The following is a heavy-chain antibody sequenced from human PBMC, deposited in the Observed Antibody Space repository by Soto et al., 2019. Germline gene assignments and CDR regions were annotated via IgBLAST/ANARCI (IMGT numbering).Heavy chain of an antibody. CDR1: GCTFSSYA. Sequence: PGGSLRLSCAAAGCTFSSYAMSWVRQAPGKGLEWVSAISGSGGSTYYADSVKGRFTISRDNSKNTLYLQMNSLRAEDTAVYYCAKVIGTMVRGVFYYFDYWGQGTLVTVSS. V-gene: IGHV3-23*01. D-gene: IGHD3-10*01. J-gene: IGHJ4*02. CDR3: AKVIGTMVRGVFYYFDY. CDR2: ISGSGGST.